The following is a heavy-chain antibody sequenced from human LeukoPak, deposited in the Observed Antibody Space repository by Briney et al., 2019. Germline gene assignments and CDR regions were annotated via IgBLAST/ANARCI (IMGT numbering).Heavy chain of an antibody. CDR3: AKDQYDSSGYSRFDY. CDR1: GFSVSSNF. V-gene: IGHV3-23*01. CDR2: ISGSGGST. Sequence: GGSLRLSCAASGFSVSSNFMSWVRQAPGKGLEWVSAISGSGGSTYYADSVKGRFTISRDNSKNTLYLQMNSLRAEDTAVYYCAKDQYDSSGYSRFDYWGQGTLVTVSS. J-gene: IGHJ4*02. D-gene: IGHD3-22*01.